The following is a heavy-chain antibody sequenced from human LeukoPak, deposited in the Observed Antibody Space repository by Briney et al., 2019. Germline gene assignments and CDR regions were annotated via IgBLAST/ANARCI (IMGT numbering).Heavy chain of an antibody. CDR2: FDHSGST. V-gene: IGHV4-30-2*01. Sequence: SETLSLTCAVSGDSISSDDYSWSWIRQPPGKGPEWIGYFDHSGSTYYNPSLKSRVTISVDRSKKQFSLKLTSVTAADTAVYFCAAQIVYKSSGYYLYYFDYWGQGTLVTVSS. D-gene: IGHD3-22*01. CDR1: GDSISSDDYS. CDR3: AAQIVYKSSGYYLYYFDY. J-gene: IGHJ4*02.